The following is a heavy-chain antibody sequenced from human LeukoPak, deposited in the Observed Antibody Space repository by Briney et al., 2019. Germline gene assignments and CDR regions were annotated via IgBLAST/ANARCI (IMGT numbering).Heavy chain of an antibody. D-gene: IGHD6-19*01. CDR2: IRSKAYGGTT. Sequence: GGSLRLSCAASEFTFSSYSMNWVRQAPGKGLEWVGFIRSKAYGGTTEYAASVKGRFTISRDDSKSIAYQQMNSLKTEDTAVYYCTQGAVAGLDYWGQGTLVTVSS. CDR1: EFTFSSYS. J-gene: IGHJ4*02. V-gene: IGHV3-49*04. CDR3: TQGAVAGLDY.